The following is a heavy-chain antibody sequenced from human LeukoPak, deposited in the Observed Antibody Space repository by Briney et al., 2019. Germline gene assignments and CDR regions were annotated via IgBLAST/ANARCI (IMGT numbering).Heavy chain of an antibody. CDR3: ARSNYDSTSFYYHLDL. Sequence: PGGSLRLSCAASGFTFSKDDFHWVRQAPGKGPVWVSRVDVHGQGTAYADSVKGRFTISRDNAKNTLSLQMNSLSAEDTAVYYCARSNYDSTSFYYHLDLWGQGTLVTVSS. CDR1: GFTFSKDD. J-gene: IGHJ5*02. CDR2: VDVHGQGT. D-gene: IGHD3-22*01. V-gene: IGHV3-74*01.